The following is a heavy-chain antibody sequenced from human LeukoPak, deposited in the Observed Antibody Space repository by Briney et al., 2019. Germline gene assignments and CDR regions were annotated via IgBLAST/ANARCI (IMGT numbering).Heavy chain of an antibody. CDR1: GFTFSSYA. V-gene: IGHV3-23*01. J-gene: IGHJ4*02. Sequence: GGSLRLSCAASGFTFSSYAMSWVRQAPGKGLEWVSAISGSGGSTFYADSVKGRFTISRDNSKNTLYLQMNSLRAEDTAVYYCAKAGSSWWVLDYWGQGTLVTVSS. D-gene: IGHD6-13*01. CDR3: AKAGSSWWVLDY. CDR2: ISGSGGST.